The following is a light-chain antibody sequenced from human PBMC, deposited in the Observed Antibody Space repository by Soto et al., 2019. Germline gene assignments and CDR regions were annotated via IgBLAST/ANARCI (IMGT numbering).Light chain of an antibody. J-gene: IGLJ2*01. CDR1: SSDVGGYNY. CDR3: SSYTSSTTVV. Sequence: QSALTQPASVSGSPEHSITISCTGTSSDVGGYNYVSWYQQHPGKAPKLMIYEVSDRPSGVSNRFSGSKSGNTASLTISGLQAEDEADYYCSSYTSSTTVVFGGGTKLTVL. CDR2: EVS. V-gene: IGLV2-14*01.